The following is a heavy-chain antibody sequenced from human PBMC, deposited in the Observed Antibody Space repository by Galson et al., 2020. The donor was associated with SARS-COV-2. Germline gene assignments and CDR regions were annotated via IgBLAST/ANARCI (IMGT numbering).Heavy chain of an antibody. CDR3: ARVRCSSTSCFRDY. CDR2: IKQDGSEK. J-gene: IGHJ4*02. CDR1: GFTLSSYL. Sequence: GASLKISCAASGFTLSSYLMSWVRQAPGKGLEWVANIKQDGSEKYYVDSVNGRFTISRDNAKNSLYLQMNSLRAEDTAVYYCARVRCSSTSCFRDYWGQGTLVTVSS. V-gene: IGHV3-7*01. D-gene: IGHD2-2*01.